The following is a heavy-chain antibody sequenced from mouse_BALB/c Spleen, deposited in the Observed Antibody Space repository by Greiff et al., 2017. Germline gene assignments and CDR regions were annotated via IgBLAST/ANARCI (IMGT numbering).Heavy chain of an antibody. CDR1: GYTFTSYV. D-gene: IGHD1-1*01. CDR3: ARWGGSSSYWYFDV. V-gene: IGHV1-14*01. J-gene: IGHJ1*01. CDR2: INPYNDGT. Sequence: EVQLQQSGPELVKPGASVKMSCKASGYTFTSYVMHWVKQKPGQGLEWIGYINPYNDGTKYNEKFKGKATLTSDKSSSTAYMELSSLTSEDSAVYYCARWGGSSSYWYFDVWGAGTTVTVSS.